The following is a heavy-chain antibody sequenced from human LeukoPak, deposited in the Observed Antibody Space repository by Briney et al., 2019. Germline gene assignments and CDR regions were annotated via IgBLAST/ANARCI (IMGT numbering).Heavy chain of an antibody. CDR1: GGSISSGGYY. D-gene: IGHD2-21*01. Sequence: SQTLSLTCTVSGGSISSGGYYWSWIRQPPGKGLEWIGYIYHSGSTYYNPSLKSRVTISVDRSKNQFSLKLSSVTAADTAVYYCARRLAYCGGDCSYYFDYWAREPWSPSPQ. J-gene: IGHJ4*02. V-gene: IGHV4-30-2*01. CDR3: ARRLAYCGGDCSYYFDY. CDR2: IYHSGST.